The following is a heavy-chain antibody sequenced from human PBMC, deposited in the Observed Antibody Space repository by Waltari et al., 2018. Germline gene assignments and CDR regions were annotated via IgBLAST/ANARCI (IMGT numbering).Heavy chain of an antibody. J-gene: IGHJ5*02. CDR2: IDPSDSYT. V-gene: IGHV5-10-1*03. D-gene: IGHD2-2*01. CDR3: ARQTDIVVVPAATPLAFDP. CDR1: GYSFTSYW. Sequence: EVQLVQSGAEVKKPGESLRISCKGSGYSFTSYWISWVRQMPGKGLEWMGRIDPSDSYTNYSPSFQGHVTISADKSISTAYLQWSSLKASDTAMYYCARQTDIVVVPAATPLAFDPWGQGTLVTVSS.